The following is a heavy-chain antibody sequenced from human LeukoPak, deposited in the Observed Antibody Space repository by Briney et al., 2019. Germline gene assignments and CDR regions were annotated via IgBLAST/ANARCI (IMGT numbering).Heavy chain of an antibody. CDR1: RVPSTDFH. CDR3: ARVRPGSSGSYYRTS. D-gene: IGHD3-22*01. V-gene: IGHV3-11*04. CDR2: ITSGGGFK. Sequence: PGGSLRLSSVGPRVPSTDFHMSSIPPAPGKGLEGVSYITSGGGFKYYADSVKGQFSISRDDSKNSVFLQMNSLRVEDTAVYYCARVRPGSSGSYYRTSWGQGTLVTVSS. J-gene: IGHJ4*02.